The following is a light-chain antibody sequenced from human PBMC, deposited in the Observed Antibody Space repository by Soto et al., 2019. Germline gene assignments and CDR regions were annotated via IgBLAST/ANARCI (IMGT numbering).Light chain of an antibody. Sequence: QSALTQPASVSGSPGQSITISCTGTSSDVGSYNLVSWYQQHLGKAPKLMIYEGSKRPSGVSNRFSGSKSGNTASLTISGLQAEDEADYYCCSYGGGSTFVVFGGGTQLTVL. J-gene: IGLJ2*01. CDR1: SSDVGSYNL. CDR3: CSYGGGSTFVV. V-gene: IGLV2-23*03. CDR2: EGS.